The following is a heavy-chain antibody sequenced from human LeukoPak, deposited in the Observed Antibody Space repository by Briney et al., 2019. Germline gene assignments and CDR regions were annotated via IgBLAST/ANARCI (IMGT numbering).Heavy chain of an antibody. CDR1: GFTFSSYW. D-gene: IGHD6-13*01. Sequence: PGGSLRLSCAASGFTFSSYWMSWVRQAPGKGLEWVANIKQDGSEKYYVDSVKGRFTISRDNAKNSLYLQMNSLRAEDTAVYYCARVGWVGSSWHYYYYYMDVWGKGTTVTVSS. J-gene: IGHJ6*03. V-gene: IGHV3-7*01. CDR3: ARVGWVGSSWHYYYYYMDV. CDR2: IKQDGSEK.